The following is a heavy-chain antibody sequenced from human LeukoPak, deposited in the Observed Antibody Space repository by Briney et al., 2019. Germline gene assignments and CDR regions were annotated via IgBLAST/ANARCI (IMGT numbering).Heavy chain of an antibody. D-gene: IGHD3-3*01. Sequence: GGSLRFSCAASGFTFSSYGTHWVRQAPGKGLEWVAVIWYDGSNKYYADSVKGRFTISRDNSKNTLYLQMNSLRAEDTAVYYCAKETYYDFWSGQGFDPWGQGTLVTVSS. V-gene: IGHV3-33*06. J-gene: IGHJ5*02. CDR1: GFTFSSYG. CDR2: IWYDGSNK. CDR3: AKETYYDFWSGQGFDP.